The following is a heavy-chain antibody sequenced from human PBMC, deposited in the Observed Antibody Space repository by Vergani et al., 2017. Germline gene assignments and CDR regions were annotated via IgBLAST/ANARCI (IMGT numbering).Heavy chain of an antibody. CDR2: IYYSGST. CDR3: ASGGNGPVDY. J-gene: IGHJ4*02. CDR1: GGSIRSYY. D-gene: IGHD3-16*01. V-gene: IGHV4-59*01. Sequence: QVQLQESCPGLVKPSETLSLTCPVSGGSIRSYYWSWIRQPPGKGLEWIGYIYYSGSTNYNPSLKSRVTISVDTSKNQFSLKLSSVTAADTAVYYCASGGNGPVDYWGQGTMVTVSS.